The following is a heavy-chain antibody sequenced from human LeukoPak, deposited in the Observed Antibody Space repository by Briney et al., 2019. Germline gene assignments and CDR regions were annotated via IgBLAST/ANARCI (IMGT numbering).Heavy chain of an antibody. Sequence: GASVTVSFKASGGTFSSYAISWVRPARGQGLEWMGGIIPIFGTANYAQKLQGRVTITADESTSTAYMELSSLRSEDTAVYYCARGRYCSGGSCYSGADYYYYYGMDVWGKGTTVTVSS. CDR3: ARGRYCSGGSCYSGADYYYYYGMDV. D-gene: IGHD2-15*01. CDR1: GGTFSSYA. CDR2: IIPIFGTA. J-gene: IGHJ6*04. V-gene: IGHV1-69*13.